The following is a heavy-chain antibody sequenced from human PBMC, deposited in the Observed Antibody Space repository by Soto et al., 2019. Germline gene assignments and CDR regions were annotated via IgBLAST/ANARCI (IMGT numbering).Heavy chain of an antibody. Sequence: VQLLESGGGLVLPGGSLRLSCAASGLTFSSYAMNWVRQAPGKGLEWVSSISSSGISTYYADSVKGRFTISRDNSKNTLFLQMDSLRAEDSALYYCARRYSSSSYAFDYWGQGTLVTVSS. J-gene: IGHJ4*02. V-gene: IGHV3-23*01. CDR1: GLTFSSYA. D-gene: IGHD6-6*01. CDR2: ISSSGIST. CDR3: ARRYSSSSYAFDY.